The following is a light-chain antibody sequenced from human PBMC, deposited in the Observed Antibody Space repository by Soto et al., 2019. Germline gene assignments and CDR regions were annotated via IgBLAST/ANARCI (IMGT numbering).Light chain of an antibody. J-gene: IGKJ4*01. Sequence: DIPMTQSPSTLSASVADRVTITCRASQSISSWLAWYQQKPGKAPKLLIYKASSLESGVPSRFSGSGSGTEFTLTISSLQPDDFATYYCQQYNSYSLTFGGGTKVEIK. CDR2: KAS. CDR3: QQYNSYSLT. V-gene: IGKV1-5*03. CDR1: QSISSW.